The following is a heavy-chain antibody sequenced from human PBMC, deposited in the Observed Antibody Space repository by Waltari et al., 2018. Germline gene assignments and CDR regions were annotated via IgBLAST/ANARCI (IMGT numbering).Heavy chain of an antibody. D-gene: IGHD6-25*01. V-gene: IGHV4-59*08. CDR2: IYGSGSST. CDR1: GGSSSSSY. Sequence: QLQLQESGPGLVKPPETLSLTCAVSGGSSSSSYWSWLRQPPGKGLEWIGYIYGSGSSTNYNPSLKSRVTLSVDTSKNQFSLKLSSVTAADTAVYYCARQWQRLAPFDYWGQGVLVTVSS. CDR3: ARQWQRLAPFDY. J-gene: IGHJ4*02.